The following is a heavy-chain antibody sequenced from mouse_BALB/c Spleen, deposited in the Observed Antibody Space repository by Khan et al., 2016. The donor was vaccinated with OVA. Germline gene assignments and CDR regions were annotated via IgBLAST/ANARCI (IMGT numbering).Heavy chain of an antibody. CDR1: GYTFTNYW. J-gene: IGHJ1*01. CDR2: FYPGGGYT. D-gene: IGHD3-1*01. CDR3: ARWATWYFDV. Sequence: QVQLKESGPELVRPGTSVKISCKASGYTFTNYWLGWVKQRPGHGLDWIGDFYPGGGYTNYNEKFKGKATLTADTSSSSTYMQFLSLTSEDSAVYFCARWATWYFDVWGAGTTVTVSS. V-gene: IGHV1-63*01.